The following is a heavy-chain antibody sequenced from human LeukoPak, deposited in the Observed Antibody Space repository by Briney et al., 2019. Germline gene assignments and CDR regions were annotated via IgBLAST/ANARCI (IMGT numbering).Heavy chain of an antibody. D-gene: IGHD6-19*01. CDR1: GFTFSSYW. CDR2: IKLDGSEK. V-gene: IGHV3-7*03. CDR3: ARPPRAGSGFPPDY. Sequence: GGSLRLSCAASGFTFSSYWMSWVRQAPGKGLEWVANIKLDGSEKYYVDSVTGRFTISRDNAKNSLYLQMNSLRAEDTAVYYCARPPRAGSGFPPDYWGQGTLVTVSS. J-gene: IGHJ4*02.